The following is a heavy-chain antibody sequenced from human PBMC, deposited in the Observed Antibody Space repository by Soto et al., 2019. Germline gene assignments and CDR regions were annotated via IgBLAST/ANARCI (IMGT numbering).Heavy chain of an antibody. CDR2: INHSGST. V-gene: IGHV4-34*01. CDR3: ARVRHGTYYYYGMDV. CDR1: GGSFTNYY. Sequence: SETLSLSCFVSGGSFTNYYWTWIRQSPGKGLEWIGEINHSGSTNYNPSLKSRVTILVDTSKNRFSLKLSSVTAADTAVYYCARVRHGTYYYYGMDVWGQGTTVTVSS. J-gene: IGHJ6*02. D-gene: IGHD1-1*01.